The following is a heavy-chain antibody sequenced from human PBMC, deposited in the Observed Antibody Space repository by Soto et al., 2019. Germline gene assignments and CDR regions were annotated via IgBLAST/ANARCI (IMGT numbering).Heavy chain of an antibody. Sequence: EVQLLESGGGFVQPGGSLRLSCAASGFIFSNYAMSWVRQIPGKGLEWVSTITGSGGVTYYADSVRGRFTISTDKSKRILYLQLNSLSAEDTAIYYCAKHDVLTYCFASWGQGALVTVSS. D-gene: IGHD6-6*01. V-gene: IGHV3-23*01. CDR2: ITGSGGVT. CDR3: AKHDVLTYCFAS. J-gene: IGHJ4*02. CDR1: GFIFSNYA.